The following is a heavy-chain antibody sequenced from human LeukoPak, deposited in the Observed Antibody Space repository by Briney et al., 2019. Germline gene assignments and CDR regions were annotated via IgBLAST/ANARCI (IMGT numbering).Heavy chain of an antibody. CDR2: IYYSGST. J-gene: IGHJ6*02. V-gene: IGHV4-59*01. CDR3: ARGLGDGYNTGYYYGMDV. CDR1: GGSISSYY. D-gene: IGHD5-24*01. Sequence: KASETLSLTCTVSGGSISSYYWSWIRQPPGKGLEWTGYIYYSGSTNYNPSLKSRVTISVDTSKNQFSLKLSSVTAADTAVYYCARGLGDGYNTGYYYGMDVWGQGTTVTVSS.